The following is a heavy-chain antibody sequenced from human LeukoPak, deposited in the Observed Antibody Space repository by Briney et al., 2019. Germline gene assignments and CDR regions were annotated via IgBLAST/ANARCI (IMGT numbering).Heavy chain of an antibody. D-gene: IGHD1-26*01. CDR2: LYSDGRT. V-gene: IGHV3-53*01. J-gene: IGHJ4*02. Sequence: GGSLRLSCAASGFTFNSNYMNWVRQAPGKGLEWVSVLYSDGRTYYADSVKGRFTISRDTSKNTLYLQVNSLRAEDAAIYYCARGGGYYPIDYWGQGTLVTVSS. CDR3: ARGGGYYPIDY. CDR1: GFTFNSNY.